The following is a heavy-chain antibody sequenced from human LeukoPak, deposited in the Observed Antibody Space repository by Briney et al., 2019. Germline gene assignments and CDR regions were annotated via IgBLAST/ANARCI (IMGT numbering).Heavy chain of an antibody. J-gene: IGHJ4*02. D-gene: IGHD3-10*01. CDR3: ARGFYGAGSHFDY. CDR2: IFHTGHT. Sequence: SETLSLTCAVSGGSISSGDFPWSWIRQPPGKGLEWIGYIFHTGHTSYKPSLKSRVTISVDMSKNQLSLRLTSVTAADTAVYYCARGFYGAGSHFDYWGQGTLVTVSS. CDR1: GGSISSGDFP. V-gene: IGHV4-30-2*01.